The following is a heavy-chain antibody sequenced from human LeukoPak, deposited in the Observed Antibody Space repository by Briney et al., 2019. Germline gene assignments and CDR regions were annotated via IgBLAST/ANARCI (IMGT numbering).Heavy chain of an antibody. CDR3: ARDKYYDRYFDS. D-gene: IGHD3-22*01. CDR2: IKQDGSEK. V-gene: IGHV3-7*01. Sequence: GGSLRLSCAASGFTFNSNWMSWVRQAPGKGLVWVANIKQDGSEKYYVDSVEGRFTISRDNAKNSLSLQMNSLRAEDTAVYYCARDKYYDRYFDSWGQGTLVTVSS. CDR1: GFTFNSNW. J-gene: IGHJ4*02.